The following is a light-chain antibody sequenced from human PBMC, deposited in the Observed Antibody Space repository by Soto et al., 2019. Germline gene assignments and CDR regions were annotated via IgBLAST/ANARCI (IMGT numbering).Light chain of an antibody. CDR3: QHYNGYSEA. CDR1: QTISRR. Sequence: DILLTQSPSTLSVSVGDRVTLSCRASQTISRRLAWYQQKPGKAPKLLIYKASTLKSGVPSRFSGSGSGTEFTLTISSLQHDDFATYCCQHYNGYSEAFGQGTKVDIK. CDR2: KAS. V-gene: IGKV1-5*03. J-gene: IGKJ1*01.